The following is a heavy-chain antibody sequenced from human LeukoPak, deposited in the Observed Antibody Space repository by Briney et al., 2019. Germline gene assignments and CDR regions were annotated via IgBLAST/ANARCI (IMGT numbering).Heavy chain of an antibody. V-gene: IGHV3-30*04. CDR3: ARESSVFYYYDSTGGYFQH. CDR1: GFTFSSYA. D-gene: IGHD3-22*01. CDR2: ISYDGSNK. Sequence: GRSLRLSCAASGFTFSSYAMHWVRQAPGKGLEWVAVISYDGSNKYYADSVEGRFTISRDNSKNTLYLQMNSLRAEDTAVYYCARESSVFYYYDSTGGYFQHWGQGTLVTVSS. J-gene: IGHJ1*01.